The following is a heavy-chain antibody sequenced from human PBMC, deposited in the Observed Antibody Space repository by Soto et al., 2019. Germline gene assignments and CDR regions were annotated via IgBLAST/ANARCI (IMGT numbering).Heavy chain of an antibody. D-gene: IGHD3-10*01. CDR2: ISSSSSYI. CDR1: GLTFSAYT. J-gene: IGHJ4*02. CDR3: ARTAGGSGSYYFTAPDY. Sequence: GGSLRLSCAASGLTFSAYTMNWVRKAPGKGLEWVSSISSSSSYIYYADSVKGRFTISRDNAKNSLYLQMNSLRAEDTAVYYCARTAGGSGSYYFTAPDYWGQGTLVTSPQ. V-gene: IGHV3-21*01.